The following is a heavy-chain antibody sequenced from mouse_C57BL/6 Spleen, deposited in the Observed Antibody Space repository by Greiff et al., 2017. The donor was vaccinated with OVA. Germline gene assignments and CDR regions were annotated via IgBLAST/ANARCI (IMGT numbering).Heavy chain of an antibody. V-gene: IGHV1-80*01. CDR3: ARGGITTVVAKDY. CDR2: IYPGDGDT. CDR1: GYAFSSYW. J-gene: IGHJ2*01. D-gene: IGHD1-1*01. Sequence: VMLVESGAELVKPGASVKISCKASGYAFSSYWMNWVKQRPGKGLEWIGQIYPGDGDTNYNGKFKGKATLTADKSSSTAYMQLSSLTSEDSAVYFCARGGITTVVAKDYWGQGTTLTVSS.